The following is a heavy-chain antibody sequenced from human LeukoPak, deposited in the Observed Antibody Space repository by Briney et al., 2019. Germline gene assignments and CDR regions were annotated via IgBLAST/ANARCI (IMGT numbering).Heavy chain of an antibody. V-gene: IGHV4-61*01. D-gene: IGHD3-22*01. CDR3: ARDDDSSGHFDY. Sequence: SETLSLTCTVSGGSVSSGSYYWSWIRQPPGRGLEWIGYIYYSGSTNYNPSLKSRVTISVDMSRNQFSLKLSSVTAADTAVYYCARDDDSSGHFDYWGQGTLVTVSS. CDR1: GGSVSSGSYY. CDR2: IYYSGST. J-gene: IGHJ4*02.